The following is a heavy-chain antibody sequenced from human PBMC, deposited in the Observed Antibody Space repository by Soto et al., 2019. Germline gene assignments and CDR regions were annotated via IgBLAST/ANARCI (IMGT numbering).Heavy chain of an antibody. CDR1: GGTFSNYA. CDR2: IIPIFGST. V-gene: IGHV1-69*15. Sequence: QVQLLQSGAEVKKPGSSVKVSCKASGGTFSNYAITWVRQAPGQGLEWLGRIIPIFGSTNFAQKFQGRVTLPADESTTTVYMELSSLRSDDTAVYYCAKDGGKDGYFGNWFDPWGQGTLVTVSS. J-gene: IGHJ5*02. CDR3: AKDGGKDGYFGNWFDP. D-gene: IGHD5-18*01.